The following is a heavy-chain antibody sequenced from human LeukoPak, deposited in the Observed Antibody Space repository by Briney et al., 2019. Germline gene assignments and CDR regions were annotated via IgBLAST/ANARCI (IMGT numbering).Heavy chain of an antibody. D-gene: IGHD5-12*01. J-gene: IGHJ4*02. Sequence: PGGSLRLSCATSGFTFTNAWMSWVRQAPGKGPEWVGRIKSKADDGTTNYAAPVKGRFTISRDDSKNMLYLQMNNLKVEDTAIYYCTWLRFADYWGQGTLVTVSS. V-gene: IGHV3-15*01. CDR3: TWLRFADY. CDR1: GFTFTNAW. CDR2: IKSKADDGTT.